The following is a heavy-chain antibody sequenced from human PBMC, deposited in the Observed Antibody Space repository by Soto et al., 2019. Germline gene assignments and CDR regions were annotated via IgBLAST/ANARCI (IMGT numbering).Heavy chain of an antibody. V-gene: IGHV4-39*01. J-gene: IGHJ6*02. Sequence: PSQTPSVTCTVAGGSISSSSYYWGWIRQPPGKGLEWIGSIFYSGSTYYNPSLKSRVTISVDTSKNQFSLKLRSVTAADTAVYYCARHLTYCSAGSCYSDFPYSGLDAWGQGTTVPVS. CDR3: ARHLTYCSAGSCYSDFPYSGLDA. D-gene: IGHD2-15*01. CDR1: GGSISSSSYY. CDR2: IFYSGST.